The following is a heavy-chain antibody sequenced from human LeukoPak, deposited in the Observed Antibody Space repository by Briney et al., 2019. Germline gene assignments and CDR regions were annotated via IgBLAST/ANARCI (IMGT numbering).Heavy chain of an antibody. CDR2: ISGSGGST. Sequence: GGSLRLSCAASGFTFSSYAMSWVRQAPGKGLEWVSAISGSGGSTYYADSVKGRFTISRDNSKNTLYLQMNSLRAEDTAVYYCARDVWDGYYYFDYWGQGTLVTVSS. V-gene: IGHV3-23*01. J-gene: IGHJ4*02. CDR3: ARDVWDGYYYFDY. D-gene: IGHD5-24*01. CDR1: GFTFSSYA.